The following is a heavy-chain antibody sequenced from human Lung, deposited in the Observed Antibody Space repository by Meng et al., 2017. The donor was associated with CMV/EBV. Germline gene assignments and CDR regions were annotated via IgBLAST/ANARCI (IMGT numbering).Heavy chain of an antibody. Sequence: CTLSGFSLSTSGVGVGWIRQPPGKALEWLALIYWNDDKRYSPSLKSSLTITKDTSKNQVVLTMTNMDPVDTATYYCAPMGVAGRFDPWGQGTLVTVSS. CDR1: GFSLSTSGVG. V-gene: IGHV2-5*01. D-gene: IGHD6-19*01. J-gene: IGHJ5*02. CDR2: IYWNDDK. CDR3: APMGVAGRFDP.